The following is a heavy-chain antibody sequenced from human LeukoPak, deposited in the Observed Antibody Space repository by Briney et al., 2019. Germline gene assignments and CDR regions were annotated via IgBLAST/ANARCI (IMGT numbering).Heavy chain of an antibody. Sequence: SQTLSLTCTVSGGSISSGGYYWSWIRQHPGKGLEWIGYIYYSGSTYYNPSLKSRVTISVDTSKNQFSLKLSSATAADTAVYYCARVRYGSGSYCFDYWGQGTLVTVSS. D-gene: IGHD3-10*01. CDR2: IYYSGST. CDR1: GGSISSGGYY. CDR3: ARVRYGSGSYCFDY. V-gene: IGHV4-31*03. J-gene: IGHJ4*02.